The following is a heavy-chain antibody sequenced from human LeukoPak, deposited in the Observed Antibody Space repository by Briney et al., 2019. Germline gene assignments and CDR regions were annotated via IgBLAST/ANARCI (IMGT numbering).Heavy chain of an antibody. V-gene: IGHV1-8*02. D-gene: IGHD3-22*01. CDR1: GYTFTSYD. J-gene: IGHJ4*02. CDR2: MNPNSGNT. CDR3: AKDTGYDSSGYYYGDFDY. Sequence: ASVKVSCKASGYTFTSYDINWVRQATGQGLEWMGWMNPNSGNTGYAQKFQGRVTMTRDMSTSTVYMELSSLRSEDTAVYYCAKDTGYDSSGYYYGDFDYWGQGTLVTVSP.